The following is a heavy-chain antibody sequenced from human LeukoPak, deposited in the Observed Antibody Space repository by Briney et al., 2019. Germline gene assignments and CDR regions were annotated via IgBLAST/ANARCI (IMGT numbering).Heavy chain of an antibody. V-gene: IGHV1-3*01. CDR1: GYTFTSYA. CDR3: ARVLRSIYSSSYYFDY. CDR2: INAGNGNT. J-gene: IGHJ4*02. D-gene: IGHD6-6*01. Sequence: ASVKVSCKASGYTFTSYAMHWVRQAPGQRHEWMGWINAGNGNTKYSQKFQGRVTITRDTSASTAYMELSSLRSEDTAVYYCARVLRSIYSSSYYFDYWGQGTLVTVSS.